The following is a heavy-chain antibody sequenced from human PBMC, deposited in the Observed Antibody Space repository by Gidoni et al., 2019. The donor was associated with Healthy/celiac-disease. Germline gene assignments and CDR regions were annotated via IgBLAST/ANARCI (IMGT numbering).Heavy chain of an antibody. CDR3: ARDSGGGYSGYDARYYYYGMDV. CDR2: ISSSSSYI. V-gene: IGHV3-21*01. D-gene: IGHD5-12*01. Sequence: EVQLVESGGGLVKPGGSLRLSCAASGFTFSSYSMNWDTQAPGKGLQWVSSISSSSSYIYYADSVKGRFTISRDNAKNSLYLQMNSLRAEDTAVYYCARDSGGGYSGYDARYYYYGMDVWGQGTTVTVSS. CDR1: GFTFSSYS. J-gene: IGHJ6*02.